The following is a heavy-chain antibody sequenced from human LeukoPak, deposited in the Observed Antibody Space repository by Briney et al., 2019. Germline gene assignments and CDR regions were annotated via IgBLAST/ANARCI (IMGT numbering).Heavy chain of an antibody. CDR2: IYYSGST. D-gene: IGHD4-17*01. CDR1: RGSISSGGYY. V-gene: IGHV4-61*08. Sequence: PSETLSLTCTVSRGSISSGGYYWSWIRQPPGKGLEWIGYIYYSGSTNYNPSLKSRVTISVDTSKNQFSLKLSSVTAADTAVYYCARAGPPTGIDYWGQGTLVTVSS. J-gene: IGHJ4*02. CDR3: ARAGPPTGIDY.